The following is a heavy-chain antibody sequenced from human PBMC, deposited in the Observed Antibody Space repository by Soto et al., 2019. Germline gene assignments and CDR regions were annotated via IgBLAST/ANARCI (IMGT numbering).Heavy chain of an antibody. CDR2: ILYSGHT. J-gene: IGHJ4*02. CDR1: GGSLSSYY. V-gene: IGHV4-59*01. D-gene: IGHD3-10*01. CDR3: ARRGYGSGRYLVF. Sequence: LSLTCSVSGGSLSSYYWSWIRQPPGKGLEWIGYILYSGHTNYNPSLQSRVSMSVDTSKNQFSLQMTSLTAADTAVYYCARRGYGSGRYLVFWGQGTPVTVSS.